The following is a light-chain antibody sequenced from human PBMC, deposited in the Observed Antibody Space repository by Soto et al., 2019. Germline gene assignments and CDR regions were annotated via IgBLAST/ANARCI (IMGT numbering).Light chain of an antibody. CDR2: EGS. CDR1: SSDVGSYNL. Sequence: QSALTQPASVSGSPGQSITISCTGTSSDVGSYNLVSWYQQHPGKAPKLMIYEGSKRPSGVSNRFSGSKSGNTASLTISGLQAEDEADYYGCSYAGSSTPVVFGGGTQLTGL. J-gene: IGLJ2*01. CDR3: CSYAGSSTPVV. V-gene: IGLV2-23*01.